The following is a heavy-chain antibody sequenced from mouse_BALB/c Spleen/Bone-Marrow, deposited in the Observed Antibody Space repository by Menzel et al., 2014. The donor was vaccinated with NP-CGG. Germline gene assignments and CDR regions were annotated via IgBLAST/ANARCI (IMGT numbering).Heavy chain of an antibody. J-gene: IGHJ3*01. CDR1: CFNIKDAY. CDR2: IAPANGNT. CDR3: VRSRGQVIF. Sequence: EVQLLQSGAELVKQGASVKLSCTASCFNIKDAYVHWVRQRPERGLEWIGRIAPANGNTEHDTKFQGKDNITADTSSNTAYLQVSSLESEDTAGYYCVRSRGQVIFWGLGTLGTVAA. V-gene: IGHV14-3*02. D-gene: IGHD1-3*01.